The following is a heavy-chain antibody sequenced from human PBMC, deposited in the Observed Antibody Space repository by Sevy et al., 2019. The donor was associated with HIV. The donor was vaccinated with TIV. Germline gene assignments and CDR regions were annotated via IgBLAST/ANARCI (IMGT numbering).Heavy chain of an antibody. CDR2: IFASSNT. CDR1: GFSVSSNY. V-gene: IGHV3-66*01. Sequence: GGSLRLSCAASGFSVSSNYMSWVRQAPGKGPEWVSGIFASSNTHFADSVKGRFSISRDNSKNTLSLQMNSLSAEDTAVYYCARAVEDYSDSSGWDWYFDLWGRGTLVTVSS. D-gene: IGHD3-22*01. CDR3: ARAVEDYSDSSGWDWYFDL. J-gene: IGHJ2*01.